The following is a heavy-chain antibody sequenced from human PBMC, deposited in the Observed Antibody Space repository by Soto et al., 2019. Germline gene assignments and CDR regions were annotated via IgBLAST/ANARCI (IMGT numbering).Heavy chain of an antibody. J-gene: IGHJ6*02. CDR1: GGYFSGYY. CDR2: INHSGST. V-gene: IGHV4-34*01. Sequence: SETLSLTCAGYGGYFSGYYWSLIRQPPGKGLEWIGEINHSGSTNYNPSLKSRVTISVDTSKNQFSLKLSSVTAADTAVYYCAAGTTPWDYYYYGMDVWGQGTTVTVSS. CDR3: AAGTTPWDYYYYGMDV. D-gene: IGHD1-7*01.